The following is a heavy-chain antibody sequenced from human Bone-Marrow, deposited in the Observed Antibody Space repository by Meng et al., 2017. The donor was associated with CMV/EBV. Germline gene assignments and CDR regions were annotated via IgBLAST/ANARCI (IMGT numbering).Heavy chain of an antibody. CDR3: ARDMCLRSTSCYPGWFDP. CDR1: GYTFTSYG. V-gene: IGHV1-69*05. D-gene: IGHD2-2*01. CDR2: IIPIFGTA. J-gene: IGHJ5*02. Sequence: SVKVSCKASGYTFTSYGISWVRQAPGQGLEWMGGIIPIFGTANYAQKFQGRVTITTDESTSTAYMELSSLRSEDTAVYYCARDMCLRSTSCYPGWFDPWGRGTLVTVSS.